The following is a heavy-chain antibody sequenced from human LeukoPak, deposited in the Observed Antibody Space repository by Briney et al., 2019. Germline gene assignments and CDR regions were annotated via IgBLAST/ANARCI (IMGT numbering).Heavy chain of an antibody. CDR3: ARERHGDRIFKYYYYYMDV. V-gene: IGHV4-4*07. CDR1: GGSISSYY. Sequence: SETLSLTCAVSGGSISSYYWSWIRQPAGKGLEWIGRIYTSGSTNYNPSLKSRVTMSVDTSKNQFSLKLSSVTAADTAVYYCARERHGDRIFKYYYYYMDVWGKGTTVTISS. D-gene: IGHD4-17*01. J-gene: IGHJ6*03. CDR2: IYTSGST.